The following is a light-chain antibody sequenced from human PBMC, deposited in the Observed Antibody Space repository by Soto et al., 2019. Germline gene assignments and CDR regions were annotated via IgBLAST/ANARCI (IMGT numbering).Light chain of an antibody. CDR2: GAS. CDR1: QSGGGG. J-gene: IGKJ2*01. V-gene: IGKV3-15*01. CDR3: QQYNNWPPYT. Sequence: EIVMTQSPATLSVSQGARATLSCRGSQSGGGGLSWFQQKPGQPPRLLIYGASTRATGIPARFSGSGSGTEFTLTISSLQSEDYAVYYCQQYNNWPPYTFGRGTKVDIK.